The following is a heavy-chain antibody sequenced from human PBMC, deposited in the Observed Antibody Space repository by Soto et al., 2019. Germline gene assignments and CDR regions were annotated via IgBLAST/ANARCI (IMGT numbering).Heavy chain of an antibody. Sequence: GSLRLSGTASGFTFGDYAMSWFRQAPGKGLEWVGFIRSKAYGGTTEYAASVKGRFTISRDDSKSIAYLQMNSLKTEDTAVYYCTRDSTIFGVVSTFDYWGQGTLVTVSS. CDR2: IRSKAYGGTT. CDR3: TRDSTIFGVVSTFDY. J-gene: IGHJ4*02. V-gene: IGHV3-49*03. D-gene: IGHD3-3*01. CDR1: GFTFGDYA.